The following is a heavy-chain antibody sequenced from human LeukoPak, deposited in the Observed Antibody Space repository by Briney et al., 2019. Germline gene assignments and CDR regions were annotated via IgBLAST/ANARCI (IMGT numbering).Heavy chain of an antibody. Sequence: SETLSLTCVANNGSFTEYFWSWIRQPPGKGREWIGEVYHSGSTNYNPSLKSRLSISADMSKKQFSLKLNSVTAADTAVYYCAREKFLGRLTRVLDTWGQGTLVTVSS. D-gene: IGHD3-3*01. CDR2: VYHSGST. CDR3: AREKFLGRLTRVLDT. J-gene: IGHJ5*02. CDR1: NGSFTEYF. V-gene: IGHV4-34*01.